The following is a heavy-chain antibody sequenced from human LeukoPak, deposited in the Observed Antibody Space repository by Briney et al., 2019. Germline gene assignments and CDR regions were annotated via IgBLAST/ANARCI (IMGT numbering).Heavy chain of an antibody. CDR2: ISGSGGST. CDR3: ANSYYYDSSGLLYYFDY. J-gene: IGHJ4*02. V-gene: IGHV3-23*01. CDR1: GFTFSSYA. Sequence: PGGSLRLSCAASGFTFSSYAMSWVRQAPGKGLEWVSAISGSGGSTYYADSVKGRFTISRDNSKNTLYLQMNSLRAEDTAVSYCANSYYYDSSGLLYYFDYWGQGTLVTVSS. D-gene: IGHD3-22*01.